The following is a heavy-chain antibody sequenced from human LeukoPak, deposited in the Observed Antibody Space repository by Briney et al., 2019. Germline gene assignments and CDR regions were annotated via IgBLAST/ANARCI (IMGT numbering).Heavy chain of an antibody. CDR1: GGSISSGGYY. J-gene: IGHJ5*02. D-gene: IGHD6-13*01. CDR2: IYYSGST. V-gene: IGHV4-31*03. Sequence: SETLSLTCTVSGGSISSGGYYWSWIRQHPGKGLEWIGYIYYSGSTYYNPSLKSRVTISVDTSKNQFSLKLSSVTAADTAVYYCARGIAAASKGFDPWGQGTLVTVPS. CDR3: ARGIAAASKGFDP.